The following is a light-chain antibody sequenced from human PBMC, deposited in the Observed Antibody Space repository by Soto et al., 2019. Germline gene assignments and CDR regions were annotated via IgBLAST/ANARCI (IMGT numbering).Light chain of an antibody. J-gene: IGLJ2*01. CDR1: SSDVGRYNY. CDR2: EVS. Sequence: ALTQPASVSGSPGQSITISCTGTSSDVGRYNYVSWFQQHPGKAPKLMIFEVSTRPSGVSNRFSGSKSGNTASLTISGLQSEDEADYYCCSYTSSTSAVFGGGTKLTVL. CDR3: CSYTSSTSAV. V-gene: IGLV2-14*01.